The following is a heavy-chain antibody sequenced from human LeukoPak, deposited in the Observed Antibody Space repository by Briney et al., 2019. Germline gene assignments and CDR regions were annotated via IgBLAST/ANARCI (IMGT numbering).Heavy chain of an antibody. D-gene: IGHD6-19*01. V-gene: IGHV3-64*01. Sequence: PGGSLGLSCAASGFTFSSYAMHWVRQAPGKGLEYVSAISSNGGSTYYANSVKGRFTISRDNSKNTLYLQMGSLRAEDMAVYYCARGGSSGWYVKQYFDYWGQGTLVTVSS. CDR3: ARGGSSGWYVKQYFDY. CDR1: GFTFSSYA. J-gene: IGHJ4*02. CDR2: ISSNGGST.